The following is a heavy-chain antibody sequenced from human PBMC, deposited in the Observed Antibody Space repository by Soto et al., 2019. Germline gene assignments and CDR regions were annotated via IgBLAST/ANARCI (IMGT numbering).Heavy chain of an antibody. CDR1: GFTFSSYG. CDR3: ARDPQALRYGDYVLDY. D-gene: IGHD4-17*01. Sequence: PGGSLRLSCAASGFTFSSYGMHWVRQAPGKGLEWVAVIWYDGSNKYYADSVKGRFTISRDNSKNTLYLQMNSLRAEDTAVYYCARDPQALRYGDYVLDYWGQGTLVTVSS. J-gene: IGHJ4*02. CDR2: IWYDGSNK. V-gene: IGHV3-33*01.